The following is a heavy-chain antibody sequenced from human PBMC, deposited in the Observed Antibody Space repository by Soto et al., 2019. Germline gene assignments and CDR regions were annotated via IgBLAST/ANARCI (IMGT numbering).Heavy chain of an antibody. Sequence: GGSLRLSCAASGFTFSSYAMHWVRQAPGKGLEWVAVISYDGSNKYYADSVKGRFTISRDNSKNTLYLQMNSLRAEDTAVYYCASSYYYDTYWAFDIWGQGTMVTVSS. CDR3: ASSYYYDTYWAFDI. V-gene: IGHV3-30-3*01. CDR2: ISYDGSNK. D-gene: IGHD3-22*01. CDR1: GFTFSSYA. J-gene: IGHJ3*02.